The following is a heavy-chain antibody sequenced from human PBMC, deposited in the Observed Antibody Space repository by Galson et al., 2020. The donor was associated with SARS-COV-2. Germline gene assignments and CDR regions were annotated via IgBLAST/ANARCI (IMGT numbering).Heavy chain of an antibody. CDR2: IHHRGST. D-gene: IGHD3-10*01. CDR1: GGSFSAYS. CDR3: VRGGSGAQPTISMLRGAMRSWFDT. Sequence: SQASETLSLTCAVHGGSFSAYSWTWIRQPPGKGLEWIGEIHHRGSTTYHPSLKSRVIISLDTSKNQISLNVSSMTAADTAVYYCVRGGSGAQPTISMLRGAMRSWFDTWGPGTLVTVSS. J-gene: IGHJ5*01. V-gene: IGHV4-34*01.